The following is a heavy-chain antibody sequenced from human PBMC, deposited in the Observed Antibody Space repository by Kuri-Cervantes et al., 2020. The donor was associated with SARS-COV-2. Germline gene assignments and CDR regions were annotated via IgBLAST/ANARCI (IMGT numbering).Heavy chain of an antibody. CDR2: INHSGST. Sequence: ESLKISCTVSGGSISGYYWSWIRQPPGKGLEWIGEINHSGSTNYNPSLKSRVTISVDTSKNQFSLKLSSVTAADTAVYYCARVDGDYVDWYFDLWGRGTPVTVSS. CDR1: GGSISGYY. V-gene: IGHV4-34*01. D-gene: IGHD4-17*01. J-gene: IGHJ2*01. CDR3: ARVDGDYVDWYFDL.